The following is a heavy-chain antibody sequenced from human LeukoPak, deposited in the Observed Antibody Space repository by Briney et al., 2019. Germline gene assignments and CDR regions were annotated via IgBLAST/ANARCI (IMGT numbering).Heavy chain of an antibody. D-gene: IGHD1-20*01. CDR1: GGTFSSYA. J-gene: IGHJ3*02. Sequence: GASVKVSCKASGGTFSSYAISWVRQAPGQGLEWMGGIIPIFGTANYAQKFQGRVTITADESTSTAYMELSSLRSEDTAVYYCASTSLHLNNWNDFEYKFAFDIWGQGTMVTVSS. V-gene: IGHV1-69*13. CDR3: ASTSLHLNNWNDFEYKFAFDI. CDR2: IIPIFGTA.